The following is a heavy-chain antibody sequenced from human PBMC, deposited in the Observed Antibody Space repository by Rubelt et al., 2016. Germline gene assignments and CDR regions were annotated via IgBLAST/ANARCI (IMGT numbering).Heavy chain of an antibody. J-gene: IGHJ4*02. V-gene: IGHV4-31*03. CDR3: ARGYGAGNSQLFDC. Sequence: QVQLRESGPGLVKPSQTLSLTCSVSGGSISTGGYYWSWIRQHPAKGLEWIGYIYYSGSTYYSPSLRSRVTLSVDTSRNQFSLKLNSVTGADTARYYCARGYGAGNSQLFDCWGQGTLVTVSS. CDR1: GGSISTGGYY. CDR2: IYYSGST. D-gene: IGHD6-13*01.